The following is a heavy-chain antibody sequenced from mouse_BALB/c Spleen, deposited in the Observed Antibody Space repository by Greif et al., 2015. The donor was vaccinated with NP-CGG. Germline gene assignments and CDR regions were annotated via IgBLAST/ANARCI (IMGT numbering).Heavy chain of an antibody. CDR2: ISDGGSYT. CDR1: GFTFSDYY. Sequence: EVHLVESGGGLVKPGGSLKLSCAASGFTFSDYYMYWVRQTPEKRLEWVATISDGGSYTYYPDSVKGRFTISRDNAKNNLYLQMSSLKSEDTAMYYCAREDYGWNYWGQGTSVTVSS. D-gene: IGHD1-1*02. V-gene: IGHV5-4*02. CDR3: AREDYGWNY. J-gene: IGHJ4*01.